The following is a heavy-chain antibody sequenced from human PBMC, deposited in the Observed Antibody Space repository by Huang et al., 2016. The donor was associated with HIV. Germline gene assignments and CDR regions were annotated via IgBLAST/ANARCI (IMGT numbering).Heavy chain of an antibody. V-gene: IGHV2-70*15. Sequence: QVTLTESGPALVKPTQTFPLTCTFSGFSLTTSALCLGWVRQPPGKALEWLARIDWNDNTYYSTSLRTRLTISEDTSKKQVVFKMANMDIVDTATYCCARIHSARYPCSDVFDIWGQGTVVTVSS. D-gene: IGHD1-26*01. CDR3: ARIHSARYPCSDVFDI. CDR1: GFSLTTSALC. J-gene: IGHJ3*02. CDR2: IDWNDNT.